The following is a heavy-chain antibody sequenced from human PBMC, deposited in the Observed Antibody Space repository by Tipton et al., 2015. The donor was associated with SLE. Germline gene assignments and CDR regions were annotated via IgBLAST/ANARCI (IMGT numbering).Heavy chain of an antibody. V-gene: IGHV4-59*12. J-gene: IGHJ6*03. CDR3: ARDWCSSTSCYGYYYMDV. CDR1: GGSIGSYY. CDR2: IFYGGTA. Sequence: TLSLTCTVSGGSIGSYYWSWMRQAPGKGLEWIGYIFYGGTANNNPSLKSRVTISVDTSKNQFSLKLSSVTAADTAVYYCARDWCSSTSCYGYYYMDVWGKGTTVTVSS. D-gene: IGHD2-2*01.